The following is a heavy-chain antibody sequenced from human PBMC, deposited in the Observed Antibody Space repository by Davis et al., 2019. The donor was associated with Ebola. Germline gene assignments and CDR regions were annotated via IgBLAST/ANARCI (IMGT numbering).Heavy chain of an antibody. CDR3: ARESIAAAGISDY. Sequence: ASVKVSCKASGYTFTSYYMHWVRQAPGQGLEWMGIINPSGGSTSYAQKFQGRVTMTRNTSISTAYMELSSLRSEDTAVYYCARESIAAAGISDYWGQGTLVTVSS. V-gene: IGHV1-46*01. CDR2: INPSGGST. D-gene: IGHD6-13*01. J-gene: IGHJ4*02. CDR1: GYTFTSYY.